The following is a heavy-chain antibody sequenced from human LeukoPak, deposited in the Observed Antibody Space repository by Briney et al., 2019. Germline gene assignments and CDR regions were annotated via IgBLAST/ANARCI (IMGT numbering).Heavy chain of an antibody. V-gene: IGHV3-30*18. CDR3: AKRLLDNYADAFDI. CDR2: ISYDGSNK. CDR1: GFTFSSYG. Sequence: PGRSLRLSCAASGFTFSSYGMHWVRQAPGKGLEWVAVISYDGSNKYYADSVKGRFTISRDNSKNTLYLQINSLRAEDTAVYYCAKRLLDNYADAFDIWGQGTMVTVSS. J-gene: IGHJ3*02. D-gene: IGHD4-11*01.